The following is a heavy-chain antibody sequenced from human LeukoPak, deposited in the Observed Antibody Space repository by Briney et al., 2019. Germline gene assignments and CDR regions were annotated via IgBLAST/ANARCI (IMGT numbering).Heavy chain of an antibody. CDR3: ARELRGYNRLRTYYYYMDV. Sequence: SETLSLTCTVSGGSISSSSYYWGWIRQPPGKGLEWIGSIYYSGSAYYNPSLKSRVTISVGTSKNQFSLKLSSVTAADTAVYYCARELRGYNRLRTYYYYMDVWGKGTTVTVSS. V-gene: IGHV4-39*07. CDR2: IYYSGSA. CDR1: GGSISSSSYY. D-gene: IGHD5-24*01. J-gene: IGHJ6*03.